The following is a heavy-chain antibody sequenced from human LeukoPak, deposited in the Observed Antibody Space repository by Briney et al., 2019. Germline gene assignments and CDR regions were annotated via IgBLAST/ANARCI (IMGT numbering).Heavy chain of an antibody. D-gene: IGHD3-22*01. Sequence: GGSLRLPCAASGFTCSSYAMHWVRQAPGKVLEWVAVISYDGSNKYYADSVKGRFTISRDNSKNTLYLQMNSLRAEDTAVYYCARDRGDYYDSSGYYYYWGQGTLVTVSS. V-gene: IGHV3-30-3*01. CDR3: ARDRGDYYDSSGYYYY. CDR1: GFTCSSYA. CDR2: ISYDGSNK. J-gene: IGHJ4*02.